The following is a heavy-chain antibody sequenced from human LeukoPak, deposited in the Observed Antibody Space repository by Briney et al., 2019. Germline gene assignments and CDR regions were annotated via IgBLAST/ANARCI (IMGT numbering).Heavy chain of an antibody. D-gene: IGHD3-22*01. V-gene: IGHV3-15*01. Sequence: GGSLRLSCAASGFTFSDYYMSWVRQAPGKGLEWVGRIKSKTDGGTTDYAAPVKGRFTISRDDSKNTLYLQMNSLKTEDTAVYYCTTEASSGYYYVAGFDPWGQGTLVTVSS. CDR1: GFTFSDYY. CDR2: IKSKTDGGTT. CDR3: TTEASSGYYYVAGFDP. J-gene: IGHJ5*02.